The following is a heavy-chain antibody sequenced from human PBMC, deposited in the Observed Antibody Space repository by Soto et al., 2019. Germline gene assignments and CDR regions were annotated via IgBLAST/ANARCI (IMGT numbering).Heavy chain of an antibody. Sequence: QVQLQESGPGLAKPSETLSLTCTDSGGSISSYYCSWIRQPPGKGQEWIGYIYYIGTTKYNTSLRSRVTMSVDTSKNQFSLKLRSVTAADTAVYYCVRGGYSFASLTDFDYWGQGNLVTVSS. V-gene: IGHV4-59*01. CDR3: VRGGYSFASLTDFDY. J-gene: IGHJ4*02. CDR1: GGSISSYY. CDR2: IYYIGTT. D-gene: IGHD5-12*01.